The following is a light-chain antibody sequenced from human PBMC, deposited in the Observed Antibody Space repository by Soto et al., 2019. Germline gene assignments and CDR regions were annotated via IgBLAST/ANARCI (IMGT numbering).Light chain of an antibody. CDR2: DVS. V-gene: IGLV2-11*01. Sequence: QSALTQPRSVSGSPGQSVTISCPGTSSDVGGYNYVSWYQQHPGKAPKLMIYDVSKRPSGVPDRFSGSKSGNTASLTISGLQAEDEAYYFCCSYAGSYTYVFGTGTKLTVL. CDR1: SSDVGGYNY. J-gene: IGLJ1*01. CDR3: CSYAGSYTYV.